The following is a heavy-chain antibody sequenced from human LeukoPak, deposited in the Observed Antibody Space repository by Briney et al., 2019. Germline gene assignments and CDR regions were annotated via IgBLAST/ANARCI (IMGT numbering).Heavy chain of an antibody. J-gene: IGHJ6*02. V-gene: IGHV4-34*01. CDR1: GGSFSGYY. CDR3: ARRVRTVPTAIRHYYGMDV. CDR2: INHSGST. Sequence: SETLSLTCAVYGGSFSGYYWSWIRQPPGKGLEWIGEINHSGSTNYNPSLKSRVTISVDTSKNQFSLKLSSVTAADTAVYYCARRVRTVPTAIRHYYGMDVWGQGTTVTVSS. D-gene: IGHD2-2*01.